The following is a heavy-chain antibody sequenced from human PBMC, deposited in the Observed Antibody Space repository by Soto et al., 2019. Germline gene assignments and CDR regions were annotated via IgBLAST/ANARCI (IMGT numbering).Heavy chain of an antibody. J-gene: IGHJ4*02. CDR2: IYPGDSDT. V-gene: IGHV5-51*01. CDR3: ARHPVGGWDPTLGNHFDY. Sequence: GESLKISCKGSGYSFTSYWIGWVRQMPGKGLEWMGIIYPGDSDTRYSPSFQGQVTISADKSISTAYLQWSSLKASDTAMYYCARHPVGGWDPTLGNHFDYWGQGTLVTVSS. D-gene: IGHD1-26*01. CDR1: GYSFTSYW.